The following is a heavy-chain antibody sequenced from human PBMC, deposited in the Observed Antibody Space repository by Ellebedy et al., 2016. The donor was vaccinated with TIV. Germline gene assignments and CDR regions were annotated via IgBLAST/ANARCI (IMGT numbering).Heavy chain of an antibody. CDR2: INPSGGST. V-gene: IGHV1-46*01. D-gene: IGHD3-10*01. CDR1: GYTFTSYY. Sequence: ASVKVSXXASGYTFTSYYMHWVRQAPGQGLEWMGIINPSGGSTSYAQKFQGRVTMTRDTSTSTVYMELSSLRSEDTAVYYCAREGEITMVRGVTAYYGMDVWGQGTTVTVSS. J-gene: IGHJ6*02. CDR3: AREGEITMVRGVTAYYGMDV.